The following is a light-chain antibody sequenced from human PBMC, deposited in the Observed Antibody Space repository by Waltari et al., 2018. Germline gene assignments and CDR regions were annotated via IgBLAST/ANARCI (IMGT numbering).Light chain of an antibody. V-gene: IGLV2-11*01. Sequence: SALTQPRSLSGSPGQSFTTPSTGPTSAVGGYNYVPWYQHHPGKAPKPMSFDVTQRPSGVPDRFSGSKSANTASLTISGLQAEDEADYYCCSFAGTYTWVFGGGTKVTVL. CDR3: CSFAGTYTWV. J-gene: IGLJ3*02. CDR1: TSAVGGYNY. CDR2: DVT.